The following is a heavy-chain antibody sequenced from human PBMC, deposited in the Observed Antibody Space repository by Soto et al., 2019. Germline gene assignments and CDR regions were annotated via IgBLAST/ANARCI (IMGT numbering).Heavy chain of an antibody. V-gene: IGHV4-31*03. J-gene: IGHJ4*02. CDR1: GGSITSGDYY. D-gene: IGHD3-22*01. Sequence: QVQLQESGPGLVKPSQTLSLTCTVSGGSITSGDYYWSWIRQHPGKGLEWIGYIYYSGSTNYNPSLKSRVTISVDTSKNQFSLRLSRVTAADTAVYYCARERYYFDSSISTPDYWGQGTLVTVSS. CDR3: ARERYYFDSSISTPDY. CDR2: IYYSGST.